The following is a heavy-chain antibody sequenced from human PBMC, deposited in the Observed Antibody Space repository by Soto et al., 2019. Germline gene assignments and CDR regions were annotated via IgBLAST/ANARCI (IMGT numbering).Heavy chain of an antibody. CDR3: AKAYIAARPIFDY. V-gene: IGHV3-23*01. CDR1: GFTFTSYA. CDR2: ISGGGGST. J-gene: IGHJ4*02. D-gene: IGHD6-6*01. Sequence: GGSLRLSCAASGFTFTSYAMSWVRQAPGKGLEWVSAISGGGGSTYYADSVKGRFTISRDNSKNTLYLQMSSLRAEDTAVYYCAKAYIAARPIFDYWGQGTLVTVSS.